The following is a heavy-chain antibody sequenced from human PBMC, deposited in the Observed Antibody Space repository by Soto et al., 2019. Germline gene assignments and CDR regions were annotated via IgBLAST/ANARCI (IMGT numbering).Heavy chain of an antibody. CDR1: GGSISSSRCH. V-gene: IGHV4-39*07. Sequence: SETLSLTCTVSGGSISSSRCHWGWIRQPPGKGLEWIGYIYHSGSTYYNPSLKSRVTISVDRSKNQFSLKLSSVTAEDTAVYYCARDPGRNYYDSSGPTDYWGQGTLVTVSS. D-gene: IGHD3-22*01. J-gene: IGHJ4*02. CDR2: IYHSGST. CDR3: ARDPGRNYYDSSGPTDY.